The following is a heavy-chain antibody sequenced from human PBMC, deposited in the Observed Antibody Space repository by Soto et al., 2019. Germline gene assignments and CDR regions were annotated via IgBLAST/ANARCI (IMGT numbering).Heavy chain of an antibody. CDR3: ARVGGWYFDL. CDR1: GFTFSDHF. V-gene: IGHV3-72*01. D-gene: IGHD1-26*01. J-gene: IGHJ2*01. CDR2: IRNKAYSYTT. Sequence: EVQLVESGGGLVQPGGSLRLSCAASGFTFSDHFMDWVRQAPGKGLEWVGRIRNKAYSYTTEYAASVTGRFTISRDDSMISLYLQMNSLKTEDKAVDYCARVGGWYFDLWGRGTLVTVSS.